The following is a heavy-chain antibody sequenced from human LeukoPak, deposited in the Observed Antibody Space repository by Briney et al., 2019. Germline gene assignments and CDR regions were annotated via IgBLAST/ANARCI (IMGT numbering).Heavy chain of an antibody. CDR1: GFTFNSFA. CDR2: IQSDGSDK. D-gene: IGHD3-3*01. V-gene: IGHV3-30*02. Sequence: GGSLRLSCAASGFTFNSFAMHWVGQAPGKGLEHLAFIQSDGSDKYYADSVKGRFTIARDNSKNTLYLQMNSLRAEDTAVYYCARDGVLRFLEWPPYYMDVWGKGTTVTVSS. CDR3: ARDGVLRFLEWPPYYMDV. J-gene: IGHJ6*03.